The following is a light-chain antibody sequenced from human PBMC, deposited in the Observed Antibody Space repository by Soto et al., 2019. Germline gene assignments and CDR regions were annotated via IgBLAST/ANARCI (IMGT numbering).Light chain of an antibody. CDR1: NIRSKS. V-gene: IGLV3-21*04. J-gene: IGLJ2*01. CDR2: YDR. CDR3: QVWDTSGDHVV. Sequence: SYELTQPPSVSVAPGETAGITCAGNNIRSKSVHWYQQKPGQAPVLVIYYDRDRPSGIPGRFSGSNSGNTATLTITGVEAGDEADYYCQVWDTSGDHVVFGGGTKLTVL.